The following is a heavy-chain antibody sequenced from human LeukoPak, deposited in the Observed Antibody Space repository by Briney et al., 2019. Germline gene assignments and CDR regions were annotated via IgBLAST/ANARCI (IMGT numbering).Heavy chain of an antibody. D-gene: IGHD6-19*01. CDR3: ARSSGWSLYYYYGMDV. CDR1: GFNFNTYT. J-gene: IGHJ6*02. CDR2: ISSDSSYI. V-gene: IGHV3-21*01. Sequence: PGGSLRLSCAASGFNFNTYTMNWVRQAPGKGLEWVSSISSDSSYIYYADAVHGRFTVSRDNAKYSLYLQMNSLRAEDTAVYYCARSSGWSLYYYYGMDVWGQGTTVTVSS.